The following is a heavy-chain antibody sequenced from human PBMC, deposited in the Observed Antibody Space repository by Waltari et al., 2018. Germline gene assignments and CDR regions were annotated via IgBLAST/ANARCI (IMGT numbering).Heavy chain of an antibody. V-gene: IGHV3-23*01. CDR3: TKDRQSIQFEY. CDR2: VDTSGGRT. CDR1: GCTFSTYA. Sequence: EVQLLESGGGLVQPGESLRLSCAASGCTFSTYAMTWVRQAPGKGLEWVSTVDTSGGRTFYAAAVQGRFTISRDNLRNTVYLQMNSLRAEDTALYYCTKDRQSIQFEYWGQGILVTVSS. J-gene: IGHJ4*02. D-gene: IGHD6-19*01.